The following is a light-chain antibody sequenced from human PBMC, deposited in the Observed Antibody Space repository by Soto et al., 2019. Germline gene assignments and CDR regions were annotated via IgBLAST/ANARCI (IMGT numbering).Light chain of an antibody. CDR2: AAS. Sequence: DIPMTQSPSSVSASVGDRVTITCRASQAVSSWLAWYQQKPGKAPKLLIYAASSLQTGVPSRFSGSGFATDFTLTISSLQPEDSARYYCQQANSFPFTFGGGTKVEI. V-gene: IGKV1D-12*01. CDR3: QQANSFPFT. J-gene: IGKJ4*01. CDR1: QAVSSW.